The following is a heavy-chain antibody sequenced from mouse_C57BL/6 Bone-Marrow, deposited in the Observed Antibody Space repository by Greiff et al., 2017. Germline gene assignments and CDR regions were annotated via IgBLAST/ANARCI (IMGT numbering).Heavy chain of an antibody. CDR1: GFPITSGYY. Sequence: QVQLQQSGPGLVKPSQSLFLTCSITGFPITSGYYWIWIRQSPGKPLEWMGYITHSGETFYNPSLQSPISITRETSKNQFFLQLNSVTTEDTAMYYCAGALTGTDAMDYWGQGTSVTVSS. CDR2: ITHSGET. J-gene: IGHJ4*01. CDR3: AGALTGTDAMDY. D-gene: IGHD4-1*01. V-gene: IGHV12-3*01.